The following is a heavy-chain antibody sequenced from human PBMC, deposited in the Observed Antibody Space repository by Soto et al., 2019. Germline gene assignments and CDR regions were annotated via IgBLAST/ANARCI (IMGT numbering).Heavy chain of an antibody. CDR1: GFTFSSYA. D-gene: IGHD1-26*01. Sequence: EVQLLESGGGLVQPGGSLRLSCEASGFTFSSYAMRWVRQAPVKGLEWVSAISGSGGSTYYADSVKGRFTISRNNSKNTLYMQMNSLIAEDTAVYYCARRVSGSYYDYWCQGTLVTVSS. J-gene: IGHJ4*02. CDR2: ISGSGGST. V-gene: IGHV3-23*01. CDR3: ARRVSGSYYDY.